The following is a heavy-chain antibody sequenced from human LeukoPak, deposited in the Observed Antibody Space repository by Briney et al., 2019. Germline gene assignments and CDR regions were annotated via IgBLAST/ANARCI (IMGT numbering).Heavy chain of an antibody. Sequence: PGGSLRLSCAASGFTVSSNYMSWVRQAPGKGLEWVSVIYSGGSTYYADSVKGRFTISRDNSKNSLYLQMNSLRTEDTALYYCAKDTVVDTVMAMDYWGQGTLVTVSS. CDR2: IYSGGST. V-gene: IGHV3-53*05. CDR3: AKDTVVDTVMAMDY. D-gene: IGHD5-18*01. J-gene: IGHJ4*02. CDR1: GFTVSSNY.